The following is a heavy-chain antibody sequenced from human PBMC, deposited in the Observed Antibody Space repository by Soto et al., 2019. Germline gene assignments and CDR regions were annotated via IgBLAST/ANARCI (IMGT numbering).Heavy chain of an antibody. J-gene: IGHJ6*02. V-gene: IGHV3-30-3*01. Sequence: QVQLVESGGGVVQPGKSLRLSCAASGSTFSSYAMHWVRQAPGKGLEWVALISYDGNNKYYADSVKGRVTISRDNSQNPLYLQMNSLRAEDTALYYCARGPAIFGVVTIYYYGMDVWGQGTTVTVSS. CDR3: ARGPAIFGVVTIYYYGMDV. CDR2: ISYDGNNK. D-gene: IGHD3-3*01. CDR1: GSTFSSYA.